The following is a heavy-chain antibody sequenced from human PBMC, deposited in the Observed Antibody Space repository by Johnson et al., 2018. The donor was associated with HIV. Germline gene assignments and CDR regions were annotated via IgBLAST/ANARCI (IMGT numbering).Heavy chain of an antibody. CDR1: GFTVSSNY. D-gene: IGHD5-18*01. Sequence: QVQLVESGGGLVQPGGSLRLSCAASGFTVSSNYMSWIRQAPGKGLEWVSYISSSGSTIYYADSVKGRFTISRDNAKNSLSLQMNILTAEDTAVYYCARWIQLWVAFDIWGQGTMVTVSS. CDR3: ARWIQLWVAFDI. J-gene: IGHJ3*02. V-gene: IGHV3-11*04. CDR2: ISSSGSTI.